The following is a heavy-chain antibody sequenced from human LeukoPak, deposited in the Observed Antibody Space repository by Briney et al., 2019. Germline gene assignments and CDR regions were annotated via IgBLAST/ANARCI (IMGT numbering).Heavy chain of an antibody. CDR2: INPSGGST. D-gene: IGHD3-16*01. CDR3: ARGGGGSYYMDV. J-gene: IGHJ6*03. CDR1: GYTFTSYY. V-gene: IGHV1-46*01. Sequence: GASVKVSCKASGYTFTSYYMHWVRQAPGQGLEWMGIINPSGGSTSYAQKFQGRVTMTRDTSTSTAYMELRSLRSDDTAVYYCARGGGGSYYMDVWGKGTTVTISS.